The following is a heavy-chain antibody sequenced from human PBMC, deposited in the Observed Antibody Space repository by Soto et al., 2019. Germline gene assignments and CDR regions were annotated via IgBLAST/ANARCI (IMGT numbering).Heavy chain of an antibody. CDR2: INPKSGGT. CDR1: GYTFVDYF. D-gene: IGHD2-8*01. Sequence: ASVKVSCKTSGYTFVDYFIHWVRQAPGQGLEWLGRINPKSGGTSTAQKFQGWVTMTRDRSISTVYMELTRLRSDDTAVYFCARGHSTDCSNGVCSFFYNHEMDVWGQGTTVTVSS. CDR3: ARGHSTDCSNGVCSFFYNHEMDV. J-gene: IGHJ6*02. V-gene: IGHV1-2*04.